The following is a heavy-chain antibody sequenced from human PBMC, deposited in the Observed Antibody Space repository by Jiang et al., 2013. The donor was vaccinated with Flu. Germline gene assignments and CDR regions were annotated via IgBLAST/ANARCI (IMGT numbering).Heavy chain of an antibody. D-gene: IGHD5-24*01. CDR3: TSGNYYFDS. CDR1: GDSVSNNSAA. Sequence: QTLSLTCAISGDSVSNNSAAWVWIRQSPSRGLEWLGRTYCRSSWIYEYAASVKGRITIIPDTSRNQFSLQLSSVTPEDMAMYYCTSGNYYFDSWGQGTLVTVSP. V-gene: IGHV6-1*01. J-gene: IGHJ4*02. CDR2: TYCRSSWIY.